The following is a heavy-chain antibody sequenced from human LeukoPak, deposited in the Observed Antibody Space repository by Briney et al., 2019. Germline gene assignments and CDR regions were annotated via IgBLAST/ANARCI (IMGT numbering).Heavy chain of an antibody. V-gene: IGHV3-23*01. D-gene: IGHD6-19*01. Sequence: GGSLRLSCAASGFTFSSYAMSWVRQAPGKGLEWVSGISGSGGSTYYADSVKGRFTISRDNSRNTLYLQMDSLRAEDTAVYHCAKDQYSSGWYRFDYWGQGTLVTVSS. CDR3: AKDQYSSGWYRFDY. CDR1: GFTFSSYA. J-gene: IGHJ4*02. CDR2: ISGSGGST.